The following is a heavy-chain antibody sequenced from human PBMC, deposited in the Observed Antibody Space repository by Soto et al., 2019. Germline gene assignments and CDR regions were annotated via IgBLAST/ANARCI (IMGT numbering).Heavy chain of an antibody. CDR1: GYSFTSYW. V-gene: IGHV5-51*01. J-gene: IGHJ6*02. CDR3: ASTSGVVVPAATQYYYYGMDV. D-gene: IGHD2-2*01. Sequence: GESLKISCKGSGYSFTSYWIGWVRQMPGKGLEWMGIIYPGDSDTRYSPSFQGQVTISADKSISTAYLQWSSLKASDTAMYYCASTSGVVVPAATQYYYYGMDVWGQGTTVTVSS. CDR2: IYPGDSDT.